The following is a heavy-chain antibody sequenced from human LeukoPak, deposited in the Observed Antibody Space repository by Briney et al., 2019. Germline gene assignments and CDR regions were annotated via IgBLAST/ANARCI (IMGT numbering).Heavy chain of an antibody. Sequence: GRSLRLSCSTSGFTFSSDAIDCVRQAPGNGLEWEPVIPYDGSNKYYADSVKGRFTISRDNSNNTLYLQMNSLRAEETAVYYCEREGCSSTSCCFDYWGQGTLVTVSS. CDR2: IPYDGSNK. J-gene: IGHJ4*02. D-gene: IGHD2-2*01. V-gene: IGHV3-30*04. CDR3: EREGCSSTSCCFDY. CDR1: GFTFSSDA.